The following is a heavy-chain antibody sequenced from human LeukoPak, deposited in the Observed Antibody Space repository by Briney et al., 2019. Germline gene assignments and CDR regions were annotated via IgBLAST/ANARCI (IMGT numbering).Heavy chain of an antibody. CDR1: GYSFTSYG. J-gene: IGHJ6*03. D-gene: IGHD3-9*01. CDR3: ARGTFYDILTGYYTSSYYYYMDV. Sequence: HVASVTVSCKASGYSFTSYGISWVRQAPGQGLEWMGWISAYSGDTNYAEKLQGRATMTTDTSTSTAYMELRSLRSDDTAVYYCARGTFYDILTGYYTSSYYYYMDVWGKGTTVTVSS. V-gene: IGHV1-18*01. CDR2: ISAYSGDT.